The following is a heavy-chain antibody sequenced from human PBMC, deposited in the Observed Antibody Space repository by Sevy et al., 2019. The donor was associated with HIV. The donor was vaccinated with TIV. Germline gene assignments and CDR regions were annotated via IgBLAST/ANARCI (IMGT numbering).Heavy chain of an antibody. Sequence: SETLSLTCAVSGYSISSGYYWGWIRQPPGKGLEWIGSFYDSGSTYYNPSLKSRVTISVDTSKNQFSVKLSSVTAADTAVYYCARHQPDGLSTLFFDYWGQGTLVTVSS. J-gene: IGHJ4*02. CDR3: ARHQPDGLSTLFFDY. V-gene: IGHV4-38-2*01. CDR2: FYDSGST. CDR1: GYSISSGYY.